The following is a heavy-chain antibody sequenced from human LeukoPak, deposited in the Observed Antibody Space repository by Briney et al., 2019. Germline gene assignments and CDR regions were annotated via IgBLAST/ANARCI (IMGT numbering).Heavy chain of an antibody. CDR3: AKALGELSFIVDY. CDR2: ISGSGGST. V-gene: IGHV3-23*01. J-gene: IGHJ4*02. Sequence: GGSLRLSCAASGFTFSSYAMTWVHQAPGKGLEWVSAISGSGGSTYYADSVKGRFTISRDNSKNTLYLQMNSLRAADTAVYYCAKALGELSFIVDYWGQGTLVTVSS. CDR1: GFTFSSYA. D-gene: IGHD3-16*02.